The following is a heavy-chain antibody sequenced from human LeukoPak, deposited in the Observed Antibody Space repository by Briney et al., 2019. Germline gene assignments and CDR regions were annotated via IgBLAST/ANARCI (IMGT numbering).Heavy chain of an antibody. CDR3: ARDRIAAAAPYPLYYYYYGMDV. V-gene: IGHV3-30-3*01. CDR2: ISYDGSNK. D-gene: IGHD6-13*01. J-gene: IGHJ6*02. CDR1: GFTFSSYA. Sequence: GGSLRLSCAASGFTFSSYAMHLVRQAPGKGLEWVAVISYDGSNKYYADSVKGRFTISRDNSKNTLYLQMNSLRAEDTAVYYCARDRIAAAAPYPLYYYYYGMDVWGQGTTVTVSS.